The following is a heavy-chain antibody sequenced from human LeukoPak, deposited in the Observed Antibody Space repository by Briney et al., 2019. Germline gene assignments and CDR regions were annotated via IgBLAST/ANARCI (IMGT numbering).Heavy chain of an antibody. J-gene: IGHJ4*02. D-gene: IGHD6-6*01. CDR2: IRYDGSNK. CDR1: GFTFSNYA. Sequence: GGSLRLSCAASGFTFSNYAMHWVRQAPGKGLEWVTFIRYDGSNKYYAESVKGRFTISRDNSKNTLYLQMSSLRAEDTAVYYCAKAVHSSSSGGVDYWGQGTLVTVSS. V-gene: IGHV3-30*02. CDR3: AKAVHSSSSGGVDY.